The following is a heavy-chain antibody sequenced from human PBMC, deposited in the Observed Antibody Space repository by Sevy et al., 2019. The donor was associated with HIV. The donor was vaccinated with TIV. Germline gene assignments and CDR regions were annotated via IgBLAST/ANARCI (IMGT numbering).Heavy chain of an antibody. V-gene: IGHV3-30*02. CDR1: GFTFTSYG. CDR3: AKVLGFGSGYDYAFHF. Sequence: GGSLRLSCAASGFTFTSYGIHWVRQAPGKGLECVAKISFDEKYKYYAESVKGRFTISRDISKNTVFLEMNSLRPDDTGVYYCAKVLGFGSGYDYAFHFCGQGTMVTVSS. D-gene: IGHD5-12*01. CDR2: ISFDEKYK. J-gene: IGHJ3*01.